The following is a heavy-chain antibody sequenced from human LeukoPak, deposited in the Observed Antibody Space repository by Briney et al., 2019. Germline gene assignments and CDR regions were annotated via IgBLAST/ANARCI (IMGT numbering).Heavy chain of an antibody. CDR3: ARDVRPIAVAVINWFDP. CDR1: GGSISSSSYY. CDR2: IYYSGST. D-gene: IGHD6-19*01. V-gene: IGHV4-39*07. J-gene: IGHJ5*02. Sequence: SETLSLTCTVSGGSISSSSYYWGWIRQPPGKGLEWIGSIYYSGSTYYNPSLKSRVTISVDTPKNQFSLKLSSVTAADTAVYYCARDVRPIAVAVINWFDPWGQGTLVTVSS.